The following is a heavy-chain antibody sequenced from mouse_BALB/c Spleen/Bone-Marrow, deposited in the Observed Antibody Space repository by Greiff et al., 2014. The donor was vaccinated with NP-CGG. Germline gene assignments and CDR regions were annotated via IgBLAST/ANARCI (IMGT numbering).Heavy chain of an antibody. Sequence: QVTLKESGPELVKPGASVRISCKASGYTFTSYYIHWVKQRPGQGLEWIGWIFPGNFYTKFNENFKGRATLTADKSSSTAYMHLSSLTSEDSAVYFCARDDYDYWGQGTTLTVSS. CDR3: ARDDYDY. J-gene: IGHJ2*01. V-gene: IGHV1S56*01. D-gene: IGHD2-4*01. CDR2: IFPGNFYT. CDR1: GYTFTSYY.